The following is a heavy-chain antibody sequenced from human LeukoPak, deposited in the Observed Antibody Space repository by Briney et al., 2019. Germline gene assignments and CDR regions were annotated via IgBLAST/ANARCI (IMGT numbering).Heavy chain of an antibody. CDR2: ISGSGGST. J-gene: IGHJ4*02. Sequence: GGSLRLSCAASGFTFSSYAMSWVRQAPGKGLEWVSAISGSGGSTYYADSVKGRFTISRDNSKNTLYLQMNSLRAEDTAVYYCAKAPKSSGYYHPFDYWGQGTLVTVSS. V-gene: IGHV3-23*01. CDR1: GFTFSSYA. CDR3: AKAPKSSGYYHPFDY. D-gene: IGHD3-22*01.